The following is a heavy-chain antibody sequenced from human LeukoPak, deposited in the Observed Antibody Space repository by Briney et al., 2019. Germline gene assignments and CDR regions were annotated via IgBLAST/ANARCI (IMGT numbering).Heavy chain of an antibody. J-gene: IGHJ4*02. CDR2: IYTSGGT. Sequence: SETLSLTCTVSGGSISSYYCSWIRQPAGKGLEWIGRIYTSGGTNYNPSLKSRVTMSVDTSKNQFSLKLSSVTAADTAVYYCARLRNSSGWGLFDYWGQATLVTVSS. CDR3: ARLRNSSGWGLFDY. CDR1: GGSISSYY. D-gene: IGHD6-19*01. V-gene: IGHV4-4*07.